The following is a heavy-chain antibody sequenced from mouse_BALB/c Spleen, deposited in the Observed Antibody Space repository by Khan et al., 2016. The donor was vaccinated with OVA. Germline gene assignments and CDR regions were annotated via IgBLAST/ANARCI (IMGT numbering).Heavy chain of an antibody. V-gene: IGHV1-18*01. Sequence: VQLQQSGPELVKPGGSMKISCKASGDSFTGYTMNWMKQSHGKNLEWIGLINPYNGGTSYNQKFKGKAPLTVDKSSSTAYMELLSLTSEDSAVYYWARSASYGNYVEAWFAYWGQGTLVTVSA. J-gene: IGHJ3*01. CDR1: GDSFTGYT. CDR2: INPYNGGT. CDR3: ARSASYGNYVEAWFAY. D-gene: IGHD2-10*01.